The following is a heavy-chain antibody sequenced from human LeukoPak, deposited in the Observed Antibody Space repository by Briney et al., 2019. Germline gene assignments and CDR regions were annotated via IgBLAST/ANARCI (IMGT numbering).Heavy chain of an antibody. CDR3: ARSPYYADYGPYFQH. CDR1: GYTFTSYG. D-gene: IGHD4-17*01. J-gene: IGHJ1*01. V-gene: IGHV1-18*01. CDR2: ISGYNANT. Sequence: ASVKVSCKASGYTFTSYGVTWVRQAPGQGLEWMGWISGYNANTNYAQKFQGRVTMTTDTSTSTAYMELRSLRSDDTAVYYCARSPYYADYGPYFQHWGQGTLVTVSS.